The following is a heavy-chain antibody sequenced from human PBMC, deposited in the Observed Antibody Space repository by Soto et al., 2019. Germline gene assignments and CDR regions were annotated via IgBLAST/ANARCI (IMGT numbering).Heavy chain of an antibody. CDR2: ISYDGSNK. D-gene: IGHD3-9*01. CDR1: GFTFSSYG. V-gene: IGHV3-30*18. CDR3: AKDLPRYYDILTGSFGRYGMDV. Sequence: GGSLRLSCAASGFTFSSYGMHWVRQAPGKELEKVAVISYDGSNKYYADSVKGRFTISRDNSKNTLYLQMNSLRAEDTAVYYCAKDLPRYYDILTGSFGRYGMDVWGQGTTVTVSS. J-gene: IGHJ6*02.